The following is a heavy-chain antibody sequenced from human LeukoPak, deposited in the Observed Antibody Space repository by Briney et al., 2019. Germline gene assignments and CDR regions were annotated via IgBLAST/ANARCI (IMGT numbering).Heavy chain of an antibody. J-gene: IGHJ5*02. CDR3: ARDLTDRYQLHPGGGNWFDP. Sequence: GGGLRLSRAASGYTLTSYAMHWVREAPGKGREGGAVISYDRSNKYYADSVKGRFTISRDNSKNTLYLQMNSLRAEDTAVYYCARDLTDRYQLHPGGGNWFDPWGQGTLVTVSS. D-gene: IGHD2-2*01. CDR2: ISYDRSNK. CDR1: GYTLTSYA. V-gene: IGHV3-30*01.